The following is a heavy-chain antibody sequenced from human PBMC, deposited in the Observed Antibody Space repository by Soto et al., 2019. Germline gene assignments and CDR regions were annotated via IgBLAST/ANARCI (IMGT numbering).Heavy chain of an antibody. Sequence: EVQLLESGGGLVQPGGSLRLSCAASGFTFTDYALSWVRQAPGKGLEWVATISGIGGSTYLADSVKGRLSISRDNSKKPVVLLNNSLRAEDTGVYFCARGSPGYISSWYYFDYWGRGTLVTVSS. CDR2: ISGIGGST. CDR1: GFTFTDYA. CDR3: ARGSPGYISSWYYFDY. V-gene: IGHV3-23*01. J-gene: IGHJ4*02. D-gene: IGHD6-13*01.